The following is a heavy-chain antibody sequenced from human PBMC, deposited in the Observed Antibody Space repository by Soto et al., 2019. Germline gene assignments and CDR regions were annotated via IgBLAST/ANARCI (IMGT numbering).Heavy chain of an antibody. J-gene: IGHJ6*03. CDR1: GFTFSNCA. D-gene: IGHD4-17*01. CDR2: ISGGGGGT. CDR3: AGGPGQDNTNYGFYYYYYMDV. Sequence: GGSLRLSCAASGFTFSNCAMSWVRQAPGKGLEWVSSISGGGGGTYYADSVKGRFAISRNNSLNTLYLQMKSLRAEDTAVYYCAGGPGQDNTNYGFYYYYYMDVWGKGTTVTVSS. V-gene: IGHV3-23*01.